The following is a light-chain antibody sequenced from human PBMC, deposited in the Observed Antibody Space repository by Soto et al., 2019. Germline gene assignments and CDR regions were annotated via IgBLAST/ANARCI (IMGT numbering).Light chain of an antibody. J-gene: IGKJ2*01. CDR1: QSVSSY. CDR2: DAS. V-gene: IGKV3-11*01. Sequence: EIVLTQSPATLPLSPGERATLSCRASQSVSSYLAWYQQKPGQTPRLLVYDASNRATGIPARFTGSGSGTAFTLTITTLEPEDFAVYFCQQCSYWPPGYTFGQATKLEIK. CDR3: QQCSYWPPGYT.